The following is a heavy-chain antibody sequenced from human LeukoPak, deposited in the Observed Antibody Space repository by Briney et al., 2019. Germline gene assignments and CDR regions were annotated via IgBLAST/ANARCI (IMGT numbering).Heavy chain of an antibody. CDR2: ISGSGGST. D-gene: IGHD3-3*01. Sequence: GRSLRLSCAASGFTFSSYAMSWVRQAPGKGLEWVSAISGSGGSTYYADSVKGRFTISRDNSKNTLYLQMNSLRAEDTAVYYCANGAGVYDFWSGYSDYYFDYWGQGTLVTVSS. V-gene: IGHV3-23*01. CDR3: ANGAGVYDFWSGYSDYYFDY. J-gene: IGHJ4*02. CDR1: GFTFSSYA.